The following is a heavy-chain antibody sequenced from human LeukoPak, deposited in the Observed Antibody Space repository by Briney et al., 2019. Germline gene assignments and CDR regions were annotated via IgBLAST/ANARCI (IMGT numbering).Heavy chain of an antibody. D-gene: IGHD6-19*01. J-gene: IGHJ4*02. CDR3: ARSLSGGRGPVDDY. Sequence: GGSLRLSCAASGFTFSNYWMHWVRQAPGKGLVWVSRIYSDGSGTSYADSVKGRFTISRDNSKNTLYLQMNSLRVEDTALYYCARSLSGGRGPVDDYWGQGTLVTVSS. CDR1: GFTFSNYW. V-gene: IGHV3-74*01. CDR2: IYSDGSGT.